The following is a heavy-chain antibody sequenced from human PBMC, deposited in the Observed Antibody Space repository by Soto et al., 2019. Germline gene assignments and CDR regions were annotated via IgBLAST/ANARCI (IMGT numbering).Heavy chain of an antibody. CDR2: INRDGSEK. CDR1: GFTFNNYF. Sequence: GGSLRLSCAASGFTFNNYFMHWVRQAPGKGLEWVADINRDGSEKYFAGSVKGRFTISRDDAKNSLYLQMNSLRVDDSAIYYCARGSGFLIDYWGQGTLVTVSS. D-gene: IGHD6-19*01. V-gene: IGHV3-7*01. CDR3: ARGSGFLIDY. J-gene: IGHJ4*02.